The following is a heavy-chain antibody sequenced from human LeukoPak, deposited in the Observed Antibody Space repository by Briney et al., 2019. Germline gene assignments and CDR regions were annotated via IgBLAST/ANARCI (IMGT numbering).Heavy chain of an antibody. D-gene: IGHD3-10*01. CDR2: ISYDGSNE. CDR1: GFTFSSYA. Sequence: GGSLRLSCAASGFTFSSYAMHGVRQAPGKGLEWVAVISYDGSNEYYADSVKGRFTISRDNSKNTLYLQMNSLRAEDTAVYYCARDHGDYYGMDVWGQGTTVTVSS. CDR3: ARDHGDYYGMDV. J-gene: IGHJ6*02. V-gene: IGHV3-30-3*01.